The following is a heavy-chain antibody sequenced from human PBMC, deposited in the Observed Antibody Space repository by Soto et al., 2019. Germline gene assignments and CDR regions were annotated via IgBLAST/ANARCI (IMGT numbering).Heavy chain of an antibody. CDR3: VRHAQWIIRAY. V-gene: IGHV4-39*01. J-gene: IGHJ4*02. Sequence: SETLSLTCTVSGGSISSGGYYWSWIRQHPGKGLEWIGYIYHSGSTYYNPSLKSRVTISVDRSKNQFSLKLSSVTAADTAVYYCVRHAQWIIRAYWGQGSLVTVSS. CDR2: IYHSGST. D-gene: IGHD5-12*01. CDR1: GGSISSGGYY.